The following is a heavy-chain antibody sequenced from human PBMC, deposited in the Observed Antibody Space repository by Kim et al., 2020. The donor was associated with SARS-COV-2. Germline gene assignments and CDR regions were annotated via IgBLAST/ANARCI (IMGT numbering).Heavy chain of an antibody. CDR3: AKDVRSIGDIAPPKADYGMDV. J-gene: IGHJ6*02. Sequence: GGSLRLSCAASGFTFSRSTMYWVRQAPGKGLDWVALMSYDGNEKYYAESVRGRFTISRDIFKNTLHLQMNSLRPEDTAVYYCAKDVRSIGDIAPPKADYGMDVWGQGTTVIVAS. V-gene: IGHV3-30*18. CDR1: GFTFSRST. D-gene: IGHD2-21*02. CDR2: MSYDGNEK.